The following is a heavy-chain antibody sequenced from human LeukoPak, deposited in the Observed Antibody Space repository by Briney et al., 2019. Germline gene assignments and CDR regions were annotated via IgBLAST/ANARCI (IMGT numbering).Heavy chain of an antibody. Sequence: SETLSLTCAVYGGSFSGYYWSWIRQPPGKGLEWIGEINHSGSTNYNPSLKSRVTISVDTSKNQFSLKLSSVTAADTAVYYCARTNFGAFDIWAKGQWSPSLQ. J-gene: IGHJ3*02. CDR3: ARTNFGAFDI. V-gene: IGHV4-34*01. CDR1: GGSFSGYY. D-gene: IGHD3-3*01. CDR2: INHSGST.